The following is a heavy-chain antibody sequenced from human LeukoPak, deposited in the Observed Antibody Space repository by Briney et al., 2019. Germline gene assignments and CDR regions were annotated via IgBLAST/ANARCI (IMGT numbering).Heavy chain of an antibody. J-gene: IGHJ6*03. CDR3: ARGEQQLGTYYYYYYYMDV. CDR2: INHSGST. D-gene: IGHD6-13*01. Sequence: PSETLSLTCAVYGGSFSGYYWSWIRQPPGKGLEWTGEINHSGSTNYNPSLKSRVTISVDTSKNQFSLKLSSVTAADTAVYYCARGEQQLGTYYYYYYYMDVWGKGTTVTVSS. V-gene: IGHV4-34*01. CDR1: GGSFSGYY.